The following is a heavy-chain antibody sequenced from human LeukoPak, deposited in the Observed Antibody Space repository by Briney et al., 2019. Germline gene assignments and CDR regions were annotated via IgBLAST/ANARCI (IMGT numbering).Heavy chain of an antibody. D-gene: IGHD4-17*01. CDR3: ARTVPRLLFDY. CDR1: GFTFSSYS. J-gene: IGHJ4*02. Sequence: AGSLRLSCAASGFTFSSYSMNWVRQAPGKGLEWVSYISSSSSTIYYADSVKGRFTISRDNAKNSLYLQMNGLRAEDTAVYYCARTVPRLLFDYWGQGTLVTVSS. V-gene: IGHV3-48*04. CDR2: ISSSSSTI.